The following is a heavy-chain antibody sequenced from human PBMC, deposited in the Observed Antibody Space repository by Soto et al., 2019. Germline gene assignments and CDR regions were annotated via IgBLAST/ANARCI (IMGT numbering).Heavy chain of an antibody. CDR1: GFTFSSYE. CDR3: AGSSGHYRPFDS. CDR2: ITSRSDTI. Sequence: EVQLVESGGGLVQPGGSLRLSCAASGFTFSSYEMNWVRQAPGKGLEWVSHITSRSDTIYYADSVKGRCTISRDNAETSLYLKMKSLRAEDPAVYYCAGSSGHYRPFDSLGQGTLVTVST. V-gene: IGHV3-48*03. J-gene: IGHJ4*02. D-gene: IGHD3-22*01.